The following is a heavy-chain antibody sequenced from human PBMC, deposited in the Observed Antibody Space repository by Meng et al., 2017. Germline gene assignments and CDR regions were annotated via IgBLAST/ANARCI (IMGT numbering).Heavy chain of an antibody. V-gene: IGHV3-48*03. Sequence: GESLKISCAASGFTFSSYEMNWVRQAPGKGLEWVSYISSSGSTIYYADSVKGRFTISRDNAKNSLYLQMNSLRAEDTAVYYCARVGRIAAADLPRGDYWGQGTLVTVSS. CDR1: GFTFSSYE. D-gene: IGHD6-13*01. CDR3: ARVGRIAAADLPRGDY. J-gene: IGHJ4*02. CDR2: ISSSGSTI.